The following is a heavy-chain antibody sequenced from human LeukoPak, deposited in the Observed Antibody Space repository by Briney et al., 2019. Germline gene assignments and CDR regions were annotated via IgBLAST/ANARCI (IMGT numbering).Heavy chain of an antibody. J-gene: IGHJ4*02. CDR3: AKDQRAFDWLINSGTNDY. V-gene: IGHV3-66*01. CDR2: IYSGGST. CDR1: GFTVSSNY. D-gene: IGHD3-9*01. Sequence: GGSLRLSCAASGFTVSSNYMSWVRQAPGKGLEWVSVIYSGGSTYYADSVKGRFTISRDNSKNTLYLQMNSLRAEDTAVYYCAKDQRAFDWLINSGTNDYWGQGTLVTVSS.